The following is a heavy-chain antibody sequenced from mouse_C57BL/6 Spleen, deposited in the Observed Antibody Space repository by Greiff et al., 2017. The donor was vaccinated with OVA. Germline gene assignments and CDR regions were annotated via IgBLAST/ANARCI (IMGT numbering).Heavy chain of an antibody. CDR1: GFTFSSYT. CDR2: ISGGGGNT. CDR3: ARHDGTMFAFDY. V-gene: IGHV5-9*01. J-gene: IGHJ2*01. Sequence: EVQGVESGGGLVKPGGSLKLSCAASGFTFSSYTMSWVRQTPEKRLEWVATISGGGGNTYYPDSVKGRVTMSRDNAKNTLYLQMSSLRSEDTALYYCARHDGTMFAFDYWGQGTTLTVSS. D-gene: IGHD1-1*02.